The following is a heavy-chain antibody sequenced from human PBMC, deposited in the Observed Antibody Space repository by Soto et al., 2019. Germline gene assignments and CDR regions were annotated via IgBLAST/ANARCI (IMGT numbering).Heavy chain of an antibody. V-gene: IGHV5-51*01. CDR2: IHPSDFDT. D-gene: IGHD5-18*01. J-gene: IGHJ6*02. CDR3: ARTSMQSRGFSYGHGGMDV. CDR1: GYSFTSYW. Sequence: ESLKISCKGSGYSFTSYWIGWVRQMPGKGLEWMGIIHPSDFDTRYSPSFQGQVTISADKSISTAYLQWSSLRASDTAMYYCARTSMQSRGFSYGHGGMDVWGQGTTVIVSS.